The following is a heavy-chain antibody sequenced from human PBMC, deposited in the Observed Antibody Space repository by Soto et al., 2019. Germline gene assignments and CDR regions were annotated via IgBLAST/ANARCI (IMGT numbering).Heavy chain of an antibody. CDR1: VGSITSGGYY. CDR2: IYHSGST. J-gene: IGHJ4*02. V-gene: IGHV4-31*03. CDR3: ARDYYDSSGYYYTDY. Sequence: TLSLTCTVSVGSITSGGYYWSWIRQHPGKGLEWIGYIYHSGSTYYNPSLESRVSLSVDTSKNHFSLRLSSVTAADTAVYYCARDYYDSSGYYYTDYWGQGTLVTVSS. D-gene: IGHD3-22*01.